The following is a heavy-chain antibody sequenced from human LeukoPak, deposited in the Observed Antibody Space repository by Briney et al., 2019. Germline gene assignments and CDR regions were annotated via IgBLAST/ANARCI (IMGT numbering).Heavy chain of an antibody. CDR2: ISADGGSA. CDR3: AKESGKFDS. CDR1: GLNFGESA. J-gene: IGHJ4*02. Sequence: PGGSLRLSCVASGLNFGESAMHWVRQAPGKGLEWVSLISADGGSAFSTVSVKGRFRISRDNSKNSLYLQMDSLRSEDTAMYFCAKESGKFDSWGQGTLVVVSS. V-gene: IGHV3-43*02. D-gene: IGHD2-21*01.